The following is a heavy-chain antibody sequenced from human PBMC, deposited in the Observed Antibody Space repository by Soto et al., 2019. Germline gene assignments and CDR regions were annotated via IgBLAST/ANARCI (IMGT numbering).Heavy chain of an antibody. D-gene: IGHD2-15*01. Sequence: EVQLVESGGGLVQPGGSLRLSCAASGFTVSSKYMSWVRQAPGRGLEWVSLIYSGGSTSYADSVKGRFTISRDNSKHTLYIQMNSLRDEDTAVYYCARDGLNGSGGRCFGVPMDVWGTGTTVTVSS. J-gene: IGHJ6*03. CDR3: ARDGLNGSGGRCFGVPMDV. CDR1: GFTVSSKY. CDR2: IYSGGST. V-gene: IGHV3-66*01.